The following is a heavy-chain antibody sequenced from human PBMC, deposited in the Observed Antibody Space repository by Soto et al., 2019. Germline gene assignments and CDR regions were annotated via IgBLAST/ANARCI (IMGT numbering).Heavy chain of an antibody. Sequence: SETLSLTCTVSGVSISSGGYYWSWIRQHPGKGLEWIGYIYYSGSTYYNPSLKSRVTISVDTSKNQFSLKLSSVTAADTAVYYCARDRKDYYGSGSYYTDYWGQGTLVTVSS. CDR1: GVSISSGGYY. V-gene: IGHV4-31*03. J-gene: IGHJ4*02. D-gene: IGHD3-10*01. CDR2: IYYSGST. CDR3: ARDRKDYYGSGSYYTDY.